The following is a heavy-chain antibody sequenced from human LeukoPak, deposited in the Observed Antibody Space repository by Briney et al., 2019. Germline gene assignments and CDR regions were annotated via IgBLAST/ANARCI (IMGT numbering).Heavy chain of an antibody. CDR2: IYYSGST. D-gene: IGHD5-24*01. Sequence: SETLSLTCTVSGGSISSSSYYWGWIRQPPGKGLEWIGSIYYSGSTYYNPSLKSRVTISVDTSKNQFSLKLSSVTAADTAVYYCASRRLRSKGWFDPWGQGTLVTVSS. CDR1: GGSISSSSYY. CDR3: ASRRLRSKGWFDP. V-gene: IGHV4-39*01. J-gene: IGHJ5*02.